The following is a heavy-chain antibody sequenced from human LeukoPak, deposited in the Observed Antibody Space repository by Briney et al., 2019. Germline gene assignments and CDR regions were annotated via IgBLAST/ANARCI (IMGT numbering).Heavy chain of an antibody. CDR2: LYPGGST. CDR3: TRDIPMKYYDSSGDASPY. CDR1: GFTFSTYG. V-gene: IGHV3-66*01. Sequence: GGSVRLSCAASGFTFSTYGMSWVPQAPGKGLEWVSVLYPGGSTYYVDSVKGRFSISRDNSKNTLFLQMSSLRVEDTAVYYCTRDIPMKYYDSSGDASPYWGQGTLDTVSS. D-gene: IGHD3-22*01. J-gene: IGHJ4*02.